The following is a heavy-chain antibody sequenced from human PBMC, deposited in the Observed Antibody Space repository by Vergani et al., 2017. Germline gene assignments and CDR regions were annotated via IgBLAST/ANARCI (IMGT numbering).Heavy chain of an antibody. Sequence: EVQLVESGGGLVQPGGSLRLSCAASGFTFSSYWMHWVRQAPGKGLVWVSRINSDGSSTSYADSVKGRFTISRDNAKNTLYLQMNSLRAEDTGVYYCARGQLGSYEGMGEFDPWGQGTLVTVSS. CDR2: INSDGSST. V-gene: IGHV3-74*01. CDR1: GFTFSSYW. CDR3: ARGQLGSYEGMGEFDP. D-gene: IGHD1-26*01. J-gene: IGHJ5*02.